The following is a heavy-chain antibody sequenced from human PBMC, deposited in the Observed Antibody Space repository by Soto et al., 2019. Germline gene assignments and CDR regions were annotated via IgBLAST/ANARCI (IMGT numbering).Heavy chain of an antibody. Sequence: QVQLVQSGAEVKKPGASVKVSCKASGYTFTSYGISWVRQAPGQGLEWMGWISAYNGNTNYAQKLQGRVTMTTDTSTSTAYMELRSLRSDDTAVYYCARDVVPGELRGYSYGFHYFDYWGQGTLVTVSS. CDR2: ISAYNGNT. D-gene: IGHD5-18*01. V-gene: IGHV1-18*01. CDR3: ARDVVPGELRGYSYGFHYFDY. J-gene: IGHJ4*02. CDR1: GYTFTSYG.